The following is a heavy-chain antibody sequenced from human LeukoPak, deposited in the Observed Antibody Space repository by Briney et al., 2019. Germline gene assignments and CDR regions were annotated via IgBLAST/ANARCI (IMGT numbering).Heavy chain of an antibody. Sequence: PGGSLRLSCAASGFTFSAYAMTWVRQAPGKGLEWVSGISGHGGSTFYANSVKGRFTISRDNSKNTPYLQMNSLRAEDTAVYYCAKEVEPRDNWGQGTLVTVSS. CDR1: GFTFSAYA. V-gene: IGHV3-23*01. J-gene: IGHJ4*02. D-gene: IGHD1-26*01. CDR3: AKEVEPRDN. CDR2: ISGHGGST.